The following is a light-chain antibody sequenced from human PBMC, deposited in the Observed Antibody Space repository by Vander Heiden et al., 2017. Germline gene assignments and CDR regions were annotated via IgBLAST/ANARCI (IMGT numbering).Light chain of an antibody. CDR2: SNN. J-gene: IGLJ3*02. CDR1: SSNIGSNT. Sequence: QSALTQPPSASGTPGQRVPISCSGSSSNIGSNTVNWYQQLPGTAPKLLIYSNNQRPSGGPDRYSGSKSGTSASLAISGLQSEDEADYYCAAWDDSLNGWVFGGGTKLTVL. V-gene: IGLV1-44*01. CDR3: AAWDDSLNGWV.